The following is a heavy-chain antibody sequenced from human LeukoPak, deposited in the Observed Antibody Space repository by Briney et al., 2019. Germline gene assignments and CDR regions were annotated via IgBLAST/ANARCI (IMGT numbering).Heavy chain of an antibody. J-gene: IGHJ6*03. CDR3: ARDPGGSTSARYYYYYMDV. CDR2: INPNSGGT. Sequence: GASVKVSCKASGYTFIGYYMHWVRQAPGQGLEWMGWINPNSGGTNYAQKFQGRVTITADKSTSTAYMELSSLRSEDTAVYYCARDPGGSTSARYYYYYMDVWGKGTTVTVSS. D-gene: IGHD2-2*01. V-gene: IGHV1-2*02. CDR1: GYTFIGYY.